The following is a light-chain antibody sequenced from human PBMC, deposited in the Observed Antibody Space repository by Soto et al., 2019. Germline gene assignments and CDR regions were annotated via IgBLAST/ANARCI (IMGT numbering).Light chain of an antibody. CDR1: QSVSSY. V-gene: IGKV4-1*01. CDR2: WAS. CDR3: QQYYTSPLT. J-gene: IGKJ4*01. Sequence: EIVLTQSPATLSLSPGERATLSCRASQSVSSYLAWYQQKPGQPPKLLIYWASTRQYGVPDRFTGSGSGTDFTLTISSLQAEDVAVYYCQQYYTSPLTFGGGTKVEIK.